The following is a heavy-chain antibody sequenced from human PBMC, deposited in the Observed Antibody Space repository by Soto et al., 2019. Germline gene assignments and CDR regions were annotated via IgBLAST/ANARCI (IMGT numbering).Heavy chain of an antibody. D-gene: IGHD5-12*01. CDR2: IIPMFHIT. CDR3: VRVRVGSIPLNYDVDV. CDR1: GDTLSRHG. J-gene: IGHJ6*02. Sequence: SVKVSCKASGDTLSRHGISWVRQAPGQGLEWMGGIIPMFHITNYAQKFQGRLMITADETTRTAYMELSRLGSDDSAVYFCVRVRVGSIPLNYDVDVWGQGTTVTVSS. V-gene: IGHV1-69*13.